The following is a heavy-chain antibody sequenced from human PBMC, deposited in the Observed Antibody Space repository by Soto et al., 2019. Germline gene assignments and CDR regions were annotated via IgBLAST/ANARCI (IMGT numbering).Heavy chain of an antibody. J-gene: IGHJ6*02. Sequence: ASVKPSWKASGSSFSSYAISWVRQAPGQGLEWMGGIIPIFGTANYAQKFQGRVTITADESTSTAYMELSSLRSEDTAVYYCARGRIAAAGYYYYGMDVWGQGTTVTVSS. D-gene: IGHD6-13*01. CDR2: IIPIFGTA. V-gene: IGHV1-69*13. CDR3: ARGRIAAAGYYYYGMDV. CDR1: GSSFSSYA.